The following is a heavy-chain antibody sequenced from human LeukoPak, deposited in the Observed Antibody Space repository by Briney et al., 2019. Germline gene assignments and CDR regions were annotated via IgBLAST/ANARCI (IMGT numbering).Heavy chain of an antibody. CDR1: GGSISSSDYY. V-gene: IGHV4-39*07. Sequence: SETLSLTCTVSGGSISSSDYYWGWIRQPPGKGLEWIGSIYYGGSTYYNPSLKSRVTISVDTSKNQFSLKLSSVTAADTAVYYCARVGWSGYSATNWFDPWGQGTLVTVSS. CDR3: ARVGWSGYSATNWFDP. CDR2: IYYGGST. D-gene: IGHD3-3*01. J-gene: IGHJ5*02.